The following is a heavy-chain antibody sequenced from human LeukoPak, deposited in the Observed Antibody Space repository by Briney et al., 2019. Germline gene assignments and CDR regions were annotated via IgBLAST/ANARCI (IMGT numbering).Heavy chain of an antibody. J-gene: IGHJ4*02. CDR1: GYTFTSYD. CDR3: ARRDYYYGSGSYTPPHY. Sequence: ASVKVSCKASGYTFTSYDINWVRQATGQGLEWMGWMNPNSGNTGYAQKFQGRVTITADKSTSTAYMELSSLRSEDTAVYYCARRDYYYGSGSYTPPHYWGQGTLVSVSS. CDR2: MNPNSGNT. V-gene: IGHV1-8*03. D-gene: IGHD3-10*01.